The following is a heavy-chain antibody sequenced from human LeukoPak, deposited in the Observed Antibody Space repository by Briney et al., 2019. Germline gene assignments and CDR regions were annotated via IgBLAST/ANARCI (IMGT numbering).Heavy chain of an antibody. CDR1: GGSISSYY. CDR3: ARLTVTPHYDAFDI. Sequence: SETLSLTCTVSGGSISSYYWSWIRQPPGKGLEWIAYVHYTGSTNSSPSLKSQVTVSLGTSKNQFSLTLNSVTAADTAVYYCARLTVTPHYDAFDIWGQGTAVIVSS. J-gene: IGHJ3*02. D-gene: IGHD4-17*01. CDR2: VHYTGST. V-gene: IGHV4-59*01.